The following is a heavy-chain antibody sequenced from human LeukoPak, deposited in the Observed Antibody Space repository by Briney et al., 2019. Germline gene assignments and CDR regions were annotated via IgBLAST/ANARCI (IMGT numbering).Heavy chain of an antibody. CDR1: GFTFSSYW. D-gene: IGHD6-19*01. V-gene: IGHV3-7*03. J-gene: IGHJ4*02. Sequence: GGSLRLSCAASGFTFSSYWMSWVHQAPGKGLEWVANIKQDGSGKYYVDSVKGLFTISRDNAKNSLYLQMNSLRAEDTAVYYCARYSSGWYFRFDYWGQGTLVTVSS. CDR2: IKQDGSGK. CDR3: ARYSSGWYFRFDY.